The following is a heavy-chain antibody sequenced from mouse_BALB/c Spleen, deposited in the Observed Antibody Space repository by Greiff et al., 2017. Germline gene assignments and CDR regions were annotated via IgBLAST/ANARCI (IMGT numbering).Heavy chain of an antibody. Sequence: EVKLVESGGGLVKPGGSLKLSCAASGFAFSSYDMSWVRQTPEKRLEWVAYISSGGGSTYYPDTVKGRFTISRDNAKNTLYLQMSSLKSEDTAMYYCARHSIYDGYSVWYFDVWGAGTTVTVSS. J-gene: IGHJ1*01. D-gene: IGHD2-3*01. V-gene: IGHV5-12-1*01. CDR1: GFAFSSYD. CDR2: ISSGGGST. CDR3: ARHSIYDGYSVWYFDV.